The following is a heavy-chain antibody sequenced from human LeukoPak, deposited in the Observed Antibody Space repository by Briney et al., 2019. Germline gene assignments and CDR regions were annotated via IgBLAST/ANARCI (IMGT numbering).Heavy chain of an antibody. J-gene: IGHJ4*02. CDR2: INHSGST. CDR1: GGSFSGYY. V-gene: IGHV4-34*01. CDR3: ARGRAAAAVSPFDY. Sequence: PSETLSLTCAVYGGSFSGYYWSWTRQPPGKGLEWIGEINHSGSTNYNPSLKSRVTISVDTSKNQFSLKLSSVTAADTAVYYCARGRAAAAVSPFDYWGQGTLVTVSS. D-gene: IGHD6-13*01.